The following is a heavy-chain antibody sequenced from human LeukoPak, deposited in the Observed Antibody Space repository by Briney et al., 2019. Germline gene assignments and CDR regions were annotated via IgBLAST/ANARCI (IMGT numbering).Heavy chain of an antibody. CDR1: GYTFTRYD. Sequence: ASVKVSCKASGYTFTRYDINWVRQATGQGLDWMGWMNPNSGNTGYAQKFQGRVTMTRNISISTAYMELSSLRSEDTAVYYCARIYYRGYYYGSGSYLYNWFDPWGQGTLVTVSS. V-gene: IGHV1-8*01. CDR3: ARIYYRGYYYGSGSYLYNWFDP. D-gene: IGHD3-10*01. CDR2: MNPNSGNT. J-gene: IGHJ5*02.